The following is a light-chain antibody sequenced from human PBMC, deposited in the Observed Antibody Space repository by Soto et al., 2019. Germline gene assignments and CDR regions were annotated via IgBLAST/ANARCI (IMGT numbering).Light chain of an antibody. CDR1: QSLLHSNGYNY. CDR2: LGS. J-gene: IGKJ2*01. CDR3: MQALQTPPHT. V-gene: IGKV2-28*01. Sequence: DIVMTQSPLSLPVTPGEPASISRRSSQSLLHSNGYNYLDWYLQKPGQSPQLLIYLGSNRASGVPDRFSGSGSGTDFTLKISRVEAEDVGVYYCMQALQTPPHTFGQGTKLEIK.